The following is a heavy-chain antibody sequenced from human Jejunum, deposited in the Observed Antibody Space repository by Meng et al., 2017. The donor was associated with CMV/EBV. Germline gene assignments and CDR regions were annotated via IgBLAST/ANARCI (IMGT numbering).Heavy chain of an antibody. Sequence: TCTVSGYSISSGYNWDWIRQPPGKGLEWIGSIYHSGNNIYNPSLKSRVIISVDTSKNQFSLKLSSVTAADTAVYYCARHSATAGDYWGQGTLVTVSS. CDR2: IYHSGNN. V-gene: IGHV4-38-2*02. CDR1: GYSISSGYN. D-gene: IGHD5-18*01. CDR3: ARHSATAGDY. J-gene: IGHJ4*02.